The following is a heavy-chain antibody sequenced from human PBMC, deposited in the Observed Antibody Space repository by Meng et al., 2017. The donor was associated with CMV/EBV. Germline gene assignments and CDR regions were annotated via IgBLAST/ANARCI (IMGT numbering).Heavy chain of an antibody. D-gene: IGHD2-2*01. V-gene: IGHV1-46*01. CDR1: YTLRHYW. J-gene: IGHJ2*01. CDR2: INPSGGSK. CDR3: ARSGSTTSQQPGYFDL. Sequence: YTLRHYWMHWVRQAPGQGLEWVGIINPSGGSKTYEQKFQGRVVLTRDTSTSTVYMDLSSLRSEDRAVYYCARSGSTTSQQPGYFDLWGRGTLVTVSS.